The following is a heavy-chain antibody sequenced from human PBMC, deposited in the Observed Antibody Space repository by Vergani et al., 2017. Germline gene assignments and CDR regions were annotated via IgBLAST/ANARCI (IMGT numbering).Heavy chain of an antibody. J-gene: IGHJ5*02. Sequence: QVQLQQWGAGLLKPSETLSLTCAVYGGSFSGYYWSWIRQPPGKGLEWIGEINHSGSTNYNPSLKSRVTISVDTSKNQFSRKLSSVTAADTAVYYCARGSIVVVPAAKGDWVDPWGQGTLVTVSS. D-gene: IGHD2-2*01. V-gene: IGHV4-34*01. CDR1: GGSFSGYY. CDR3: ARGSIVVVPAAKGDWVDP. CDR2: INHSGST.